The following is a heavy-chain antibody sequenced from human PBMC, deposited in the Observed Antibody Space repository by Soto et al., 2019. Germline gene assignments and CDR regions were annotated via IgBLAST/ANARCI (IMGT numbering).Heavy chain of an antibody. CDR2: INHSGST. CDR3: ARRIVVVPAAMLEGWFDP. D-gene: IGHD2-2*01. V-gene: IGHV4-34*01. J-gene: IGHJ5*02. CDR1: GGSFSGYY. Sequence: PSETLSLTCAVYGGSFSGYYWSWIRQPPGKGLEWIGEINHSGSTNYNPSLKSRVTISVDTSKSQFSLKLSSVTAADTAVYYCARRIVVVPAAMLEGWFDPWGQGTLVTVSS.